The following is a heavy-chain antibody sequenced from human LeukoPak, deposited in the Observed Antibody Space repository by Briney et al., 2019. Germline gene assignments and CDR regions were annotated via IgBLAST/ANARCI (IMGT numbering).Heavy chain of an antibody. V-gene: IGHV3-30*04. D-gene: IGHD7-27*01. J-gene: IGHJ4*02. CDR1: GFTFSSYA. CDR2: ISYDGSNK. CDR3: AKQELGIFQGSDY. Sequence: PGGSLRLSCAASGFTFSSYAMHWVRQAPGKGLEWVAVISYDGSNKYYADSVKGRFTISRDNSKNTLFLQMNSLRAEDTAVYYCAKQELGIFQGSDYWGQGTLVTVSP.